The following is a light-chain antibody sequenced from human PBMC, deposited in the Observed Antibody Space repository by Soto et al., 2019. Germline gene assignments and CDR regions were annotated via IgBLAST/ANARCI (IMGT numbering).Light chain of an antibody. V-gene: IGKV1-39*01. CDR2: AAS. J-gene: IGKJ1*01. Sequence: DIQMTTSPSCLSASVGGRVTITCRASQSISRYLNGYQTKEGKDPKLLINAASSLQSGVPSRFSGSGSGTEFIITISSLQHEDVATYCCQQSYSTPHTFGQGTKMEL. CDR3: QQSYSTPHT. CDR1: QSISRY.